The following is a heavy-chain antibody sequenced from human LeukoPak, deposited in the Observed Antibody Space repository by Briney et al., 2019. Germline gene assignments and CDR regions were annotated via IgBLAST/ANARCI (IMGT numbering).Heavy chain of an antibody. CDR1: GFTFSTYV. CDR3: VRGTGY. Sequence: GGSLRLSCSVSGFTFSTYVMHWVRQAPGKGLEYVSAISSNGDNTYYADSVKGRFAISGDNSKNTLYLQMSSLRADDTAVYYCVRGTGYWGQGTLVTVSS. J-gene: IGHJ4*02. CDR2: ISSNGDNT. V-gene: IGHV3-64D*06.